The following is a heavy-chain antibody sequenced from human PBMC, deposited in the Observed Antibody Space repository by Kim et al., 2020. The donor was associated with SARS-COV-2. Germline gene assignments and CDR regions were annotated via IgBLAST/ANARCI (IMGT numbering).Heavy chain of an antibody. V-gene: IGHV3-49*03. D-gene: IGHD2-21*02. Sequence: GGSLRLSCTASGFTFGDYAMSWFRQAPGKGLEWVGFIRSKAYGGTTEYAASVKGRFTISRDDSKSIAYLQMNSLKTEDTAVYYCTRDRDIVVVTAGDYWGQGTLVTVSS. J-gene: IGHJ4*02. CDR2: IRSKAYGGTT. CDR1: GFTFGDYA. CDR3: TRDRDIVVVTAGDY.